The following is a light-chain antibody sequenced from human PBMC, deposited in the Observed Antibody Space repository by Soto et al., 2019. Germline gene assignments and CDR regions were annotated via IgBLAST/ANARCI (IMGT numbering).Light chain of an antibody. V-gene: IGKV1-39*01. J-gene: IGKJ2*01. CDR1: TDINKY. Sequence: DIQMTQSPSSLSAAVGDSVTITCRASTDINKYLNWYHQTPGKAPKLLVFATSTLHNGVPSRFSGSRSGTDFSLTITSLQPEDFATYYCQQSYSSPYTFGQGTKLEIK. CDR2: ATS. CDR3: QQSYSSPYT.